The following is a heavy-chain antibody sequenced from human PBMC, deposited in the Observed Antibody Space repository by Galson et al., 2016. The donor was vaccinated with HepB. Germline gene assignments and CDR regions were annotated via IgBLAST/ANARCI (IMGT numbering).Heavy chain of an antibody. CDR1: GYTFTNYA. V-gene: IGHV1-3*01. Sequence: SVKVSCKAPGYTFTNYAMHWVRQAPGQRLEWMGWINPGNGDTKYSQKFQGRVSFTRDTSAKIAYMELSSLRSEDTAVYYCAREYSSYAFDIWGQGTMVTVSS. CDR2: INPGNGDT. J-gene: IGHJ3*02. CDR3: AREYSSYAFDI. D-gene: IGHD2-15*01.